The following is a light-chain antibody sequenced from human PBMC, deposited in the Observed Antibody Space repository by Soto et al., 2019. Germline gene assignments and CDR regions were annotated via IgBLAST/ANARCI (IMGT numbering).Light chain of an antibody. CDR3: QQYNNWPPYT. Sequence: EIVMTQSPSTLSALPGERATLSCRASQSVSSNLAWYQQKPGQAPRLLIYGASTRATGIPARFSGSGSETEFTLTISSLQSEGFAVYYCQQYNNWPPYTLGQGTKVDIK. J-gene: IGKJ2*01. CDR1: QSVSSN. V-gene: IGKV3-15*01. CDR2: GAS.